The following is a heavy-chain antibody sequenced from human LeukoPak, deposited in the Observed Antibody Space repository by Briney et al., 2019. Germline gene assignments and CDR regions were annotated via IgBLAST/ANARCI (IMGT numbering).Heavy chain of an antibody. Sequence: SETLSLTCAVYGGSFSDYYWRWIRQPPGKGLEWIGEITHSGSTNYNPSLKSRVTISVDTSKNQFSLKLSSVTAADTAVYYCAREILVPAASHWFDPWGQGTLVTVSS. V-gene: IGHV4-34*01. D-gene: IGHD2-2*01. J-gene: IGHJ5*02. CDR2: ITHSGST. CDR3: AREILVPAASHWFDP. CDR1: GGSFSDYY.